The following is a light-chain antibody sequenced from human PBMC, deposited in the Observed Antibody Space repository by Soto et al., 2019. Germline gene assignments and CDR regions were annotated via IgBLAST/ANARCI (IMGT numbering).Light chain of an antibody. CDR1: SSDVGGYNY. J-gene: IGLJ1*01. CDR2: EVS. Sequence: QSVLPQPASVSGSPGQSITISCTGTSSDVGGYNYVSWYQQHPGKAPRVMIYEVSDRPSGVSTRFSGSKSGNTASLTISGLQAEDEGDYYCGSYTGNNNYVFGTGTKVTVL. CDR3: GSYTGNNNYV. V-gene: IGLV2-14*01.